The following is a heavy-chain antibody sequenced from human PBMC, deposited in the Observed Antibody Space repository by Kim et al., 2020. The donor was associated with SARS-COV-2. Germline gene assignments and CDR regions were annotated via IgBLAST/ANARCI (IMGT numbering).Heavy chain of an antibody. V-gene: IGHV3-30-3*01. CDR3: ARDLCSTSCYGAFDI. Sequence: GGSLRLSCAASGFTFSSYAMHWVRQAPGKGLEWVAVISYDGSNKYYADSVKGRFTISRDNSKNTLYLQMNSLRAEDTAVYYCARDLCSTSCYGAFDIWGQGTMVTVSS. D-gene: IGHD2-2*01. CDR1: GFTFSSYA. CDR2: ISYDGSNK. J-gene: IGHJ3*02.